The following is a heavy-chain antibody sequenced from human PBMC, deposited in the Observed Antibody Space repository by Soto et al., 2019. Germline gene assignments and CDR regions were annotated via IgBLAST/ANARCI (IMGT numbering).Heavy chain of an antibody. CDR2: IWYDGSNK. CDR3: ARESPGYGMDV. CDR1: GFTFSSYG. Sequence: QVQLVESGGGVVQPGRSLRLSCAASGFTFSSYGMHWSRQAPGKGLGWVAVIWYDGSNKYYADSVKGRFTISRDNSKNTLYLQMNSLRAEDTAVYYCARESPGYGMDVWGQGTTVTVSS. V-gene: IGHV3-33*01. J-gene: IGHJ6*02.